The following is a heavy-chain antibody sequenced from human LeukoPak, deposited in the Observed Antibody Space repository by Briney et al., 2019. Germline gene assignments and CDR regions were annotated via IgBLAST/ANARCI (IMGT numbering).Heavy chain of an antibody. Sequence: GGSLRLSCAASGFTFSSYGMHWVRQAPGKGLEWVAFIRYDGSNKYYADSVKGRFTISRDNSKNTLYLQMNSLRAEDTAVYYCARVFQDAYSSSWWGGFLDYWGQGTLVTVSS. CDR2: IRYDGSNK. V-gene: IGHV3-30*02. CDR3: ARVFQDAYSSSWWGGFLDY. J-gene: IGHJ4*02. CDR1: GFTFSSYG. D-gene: IGHD6-13*01.